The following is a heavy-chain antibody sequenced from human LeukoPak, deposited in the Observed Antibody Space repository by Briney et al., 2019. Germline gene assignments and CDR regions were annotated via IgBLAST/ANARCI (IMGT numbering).Heavy chain of an antibody. J-gene: IGHJ5*02. CDR3: ARGASGIQLWFFDP. D-gene: IGHD5-18*01. CDR1: GFTFSSYW. V-gene: IGHV3-7*01. Sequence: PGGSLRLSCAASGFTFSSYWLSWVRPAPGKGLEWVANIKQDGSEKYYVDSLKGRFTISRDNAKNSLYLQMNSLRAEDTAVYYCARGASGIQLWFFDPWGQGTLVTVSS. CDR2: IKQDGSEK.